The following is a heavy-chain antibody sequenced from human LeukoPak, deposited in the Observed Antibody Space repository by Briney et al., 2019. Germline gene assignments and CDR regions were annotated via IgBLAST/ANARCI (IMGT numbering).Heavy chain of an antibody. CDR3: ARDGDGYNFGSDY. Sequence: PGESLTLSCAASGFTVSNNYMSWVRQPPGKGLEWVAFLYTGGTTYYDDSVKGRFTIARDNSKNPLYLEMNSRKAEGTGVYYFARDGDGYNFGSDYWGQGNLVTVSS. J-gene: IGHJ4*02. V-gene: IGHV3-66*01. D-gene: IGHD5-24*01. CDR2: LYTGGTT. CDR1: GFTVSNNY.